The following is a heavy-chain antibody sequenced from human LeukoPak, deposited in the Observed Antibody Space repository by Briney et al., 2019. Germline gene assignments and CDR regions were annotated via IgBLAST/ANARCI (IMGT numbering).Heavy chain of an antibody. V-gene: IGHV3-23*01. CDR3: AKGVRYCSGGSCYSVYYYYYMDV. CDR1: GFTFSSYG. CDR2: ISGSGGST. Sequence: GGSLRLSCAASGFTFSSYGMSWVRQAPGKGLEWVSAISGSGGSTYYADSVKGRFTISRDNSKNTLYLQMNSLRAEDTAVYYCAKGVRYCSGGSCYSVYYYYYMDVWGKGTTVTVSS. D-gene: IGHD2-15*01. J-gene: IGHJ6*03.